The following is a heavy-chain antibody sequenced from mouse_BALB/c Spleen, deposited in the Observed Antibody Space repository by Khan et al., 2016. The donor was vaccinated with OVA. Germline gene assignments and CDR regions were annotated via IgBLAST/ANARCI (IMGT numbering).Heavy chain of an antibody. CDR2: IDPFNGST. Sequence: VQLQQSGPELMKPGASVKMSCEASDSSFTDYYMHWMKQSHGKSLEWIGYIDPFNGSTTYNQKFKGKATLTVDKSSSTAYMHLNSLTSEDSAVYYCARNGITTWFAYWGQGTLVTVSA. V-gene: IGHV1S135*01. CDR1: DSSFTDYY. CDR3: ARNGITTWFAY. J-gene: IGHJ3*01. D-gene: IGHD2-4*01.